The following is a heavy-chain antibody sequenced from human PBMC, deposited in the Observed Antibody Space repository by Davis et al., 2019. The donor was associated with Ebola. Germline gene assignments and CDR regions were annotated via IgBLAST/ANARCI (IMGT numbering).Heavy chain of an antibody. V-gene: IGHV4-59*11. Sequence: PSETLSLTFTVSGVSISRHYWSWIRQPPGKRLEWIGSIYYTGSAYYNSSLNSRVTISVDTSKNQFSLKLNSVTAADTAIYYCAERGGSVWGQGTLVTVSS. D-gene: IGHD3-16*01. CDR2: IYYTGSA. CDR3: AERGGSV. CDR1: GVSISRHY. J-gene: IGHJ4*02.